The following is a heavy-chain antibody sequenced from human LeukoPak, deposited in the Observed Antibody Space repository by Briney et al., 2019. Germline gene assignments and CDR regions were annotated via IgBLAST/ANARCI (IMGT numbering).Heavy chain of an antibody. CDR2: IGGSGDSP. Sequence: RGSLRLSCVVSGLTFSSYAMNWVRQAPGKGLEWVSIIGGSGDSPYYADSVKGRFTISRDNSKNTLYLQMNRLRAEDTAVYYCTKSGASYCTGYWLYRILRDWGQGTLVTVSS. CDR1: GLTFSSYA. D-gene: IGHD2-8*02. CDR3: TKSGASYCTGYWLYRILRD. V-gene: IGHV3-23*01. J-gene: IGHJ4*02.